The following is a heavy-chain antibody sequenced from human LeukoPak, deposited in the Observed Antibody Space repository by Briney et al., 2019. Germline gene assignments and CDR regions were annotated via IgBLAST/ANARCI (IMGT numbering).Heavy chain of an antibody. CDR1: GYSISSGYY. CDR2: IYHSGST. D-gene: IGHD5-18*01. CDR3: AREVNTAMFSETYYFDY. V-gene: IGHV4-38-2*02. Sequence: SETLSLTCTVSGYSISSGYYWGWIRQPPGKGLEWIGSIYHSGSTYYNPSLKSRVTISVDTSKNQFSLKLSSVTAADTAVYYCAREVNTAMFSETYYFDYWGQGTLVTVSS. J-gene: IGHJ4*02.